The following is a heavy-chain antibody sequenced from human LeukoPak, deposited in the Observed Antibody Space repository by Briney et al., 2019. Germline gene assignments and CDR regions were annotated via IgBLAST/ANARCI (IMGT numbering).Heavy chain of an antibody. Sequence: PGGSLRLSCAASGFTFSSSWMTWVRQTPGKGLEWVANIKEDGSEKYYVDSVKGRFTISRDNAKNSLYLQMNSLRAEDTAVYYCATDVGADWGQGTLVTVSS. J-gene: IGHJ4*02. V-gene: IGHV3-7*01. CDR2: IKEDGSEK. CDR1: GFTFSSSW. CDR3: ATDVGAD.